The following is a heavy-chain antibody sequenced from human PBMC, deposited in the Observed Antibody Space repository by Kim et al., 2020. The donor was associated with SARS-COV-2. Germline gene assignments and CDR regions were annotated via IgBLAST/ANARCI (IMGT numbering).Heavy chain of an antibody. CDR3: ARDPDLEGYFDY. Sequence: GGSLRLSCAASGFTVSSNYMSWVRQAPGKGLEWVSVIYSGGSTYYADSVKGLFTISRDNSKNTLYLQMNSLRAEDTAVYYCARDPDLEGYFDYWGQGTLVTVSS. J-gene: IGHJ4*02. CDR1: GFTVSSNY. CDR2: IYSGGST. V-gene: IGHV3-53*01.